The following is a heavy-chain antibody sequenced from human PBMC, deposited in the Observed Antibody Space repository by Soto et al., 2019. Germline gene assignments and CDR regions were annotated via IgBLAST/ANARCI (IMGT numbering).Heavy chain of an antibody. CDR2: INTYNVNT. CDR3: ARSRFGPQNYFSYGMAV. D-gene: IGHD3-16*01. CDR1: GYSFPSYG. Sequence: QVQLVQSGAEVKKPGASVKVSCKASGYSFPSYGISWVRQAPGQGLEWMGWINTYNVNTTYAPNGQGRLTMTTDASTSTHYMELGSLRSDATAVYYCARSRFGPQNYFSYGMAVWGQGTTVTVSS. V-gene: IGHV1-18*01. J-gene: IGHJ6*02.